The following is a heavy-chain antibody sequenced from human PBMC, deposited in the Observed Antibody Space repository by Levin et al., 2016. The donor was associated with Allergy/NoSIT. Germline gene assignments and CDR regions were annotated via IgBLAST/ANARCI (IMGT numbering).Heavy chain of an antibody. Sequence: WIRQPPGKGLEWIGYIYYTGSTNYNSSLQSRVTISLDTSKNQFSPKLSSVTAADTAVYYCARGGYASSSPPGDPWGQGTLVTVSS. CDR2: IYYTGST. V-gene: IGHV4-59*08. CDR3: ARGGYASSSPPGDP. J-gene: IGHJ5*02. D-gene: IGHD6-13*01.